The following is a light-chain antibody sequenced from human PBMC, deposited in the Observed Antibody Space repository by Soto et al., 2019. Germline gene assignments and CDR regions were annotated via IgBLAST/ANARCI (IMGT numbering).Light chain of an antibody. J-gene: IGLJ1*01. CDR1: SSNIGTNA. V-gene: IGLV1-44*01. CDR2: HNN. Sequence: SVLTQPPSASGTPGQRVTISCSGGSSNIGTNAVNWYQQLPGTAPKLLIYHNNQRPSVVPDRFSGSKSGTSASLAISGLQSEDEADYYCAAWEDSLNGYVFGTGTKVTVL. CDR3: AAWEDSLNGYV.